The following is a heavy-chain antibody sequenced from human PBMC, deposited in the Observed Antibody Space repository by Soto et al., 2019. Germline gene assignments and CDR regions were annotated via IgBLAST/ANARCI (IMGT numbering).Heavy chain of an antibody. CDR1: GFTFSSYG. V-gene: IGHV3-30*18. Sequence: QVQLVESGGGVVQPGRSLRLSCAASGFTFSSYGMHWVRQAPGKGLEWVAVISYDGSNKYYADSVKGRFTISRDNSKNTLYLQMNSLRAEVTAVYYCAKVRVGAVAVGAFDIWGQGTMVTVSS. CDR3: AKVRVGAVAVGAFDI. J-gene: IGHJ3*02. CDR2: ISYDGSNK. D-gene: IGHD6-19*01.